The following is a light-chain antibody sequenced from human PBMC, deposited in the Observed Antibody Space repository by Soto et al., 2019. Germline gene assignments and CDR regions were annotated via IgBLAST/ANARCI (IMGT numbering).Light chain of an antibody. Sequence: EIVLTQSPCTLSLSPGERATLSCRASQSVSSRLAWYQQKPGQAPRLLISGASSRATGIPDRFSGSGSATDFTLTISRLEPEDFALYFCQQYRSSPITFGQGTRLEIK. CDR3: QQYRSSPIT. J-gene: IGKJ5*01. CDR1: QSVSSR. V-gene: IGKV3-20*01. CDR2: GAS.